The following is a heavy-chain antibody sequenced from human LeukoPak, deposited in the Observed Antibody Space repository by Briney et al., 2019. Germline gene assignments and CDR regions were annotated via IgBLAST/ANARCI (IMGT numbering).Heavy chain of an antibody. CDR1: GYTFTTNW. CDR3: ARGSGYYSAIDY. Sequence: GESLKISCQGFGYTFTTNWIGWVRQMPGQGLEWMAIIYPHDSDTRYSPSFQGQVTISVDKSFNTAYLQWSSLKASDTAMYYCARGSGYYSAIDYWGQGTLVTVSS. CDR2: IYPHDSDT. V-gene: IGHV5-51*01. D-gene: IGHD3-22*01. J-gene: IGHJ4*02.